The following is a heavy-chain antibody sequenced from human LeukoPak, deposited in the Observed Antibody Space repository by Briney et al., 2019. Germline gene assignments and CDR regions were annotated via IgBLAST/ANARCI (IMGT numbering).Heavy chain of an antibody. D-gene: IGHD3-10*01. CDR2: IKSKTDGGTT. Sequence: GGSLRLSCAASGFTFSNAWMSWVRQAPGKGLEWVGRIKSKTDGGTTDYAAPVKGRFTISRDDPKNTLYLQMNSLKTEDTAVYYCTTDTPMYYYGSGSSTRFDPWGQGTLVTVSS. CDR3: TTDTPMYYYGSGSSTRFDP. V-gene: IGHV3-15*01. CDR1: GFTFSNAW. J-gene: IGHJ5*02.